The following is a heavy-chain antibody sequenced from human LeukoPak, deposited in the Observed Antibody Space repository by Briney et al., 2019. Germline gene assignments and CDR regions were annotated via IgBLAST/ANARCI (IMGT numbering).Heavy chain of an antibody. CDR3: APRVVVTAAPFGY. CDR1: GFPLSTYG. CDR2: IRYDGSNK. Sequence: PGWSLRLSCAASGFPLSTYGMHWVRQAPGKGLEWVAFIRYDGSNKSYSDSVKSRFTISRHNSKNTLYLQMNSLRGHDTAVFYCAPRVVVTAAPFGYWGAGDLVTVSS. J-gene: IGHJ4*02. D-gene: IGHD2-21*02. V-gene: IGHV3-30*02.